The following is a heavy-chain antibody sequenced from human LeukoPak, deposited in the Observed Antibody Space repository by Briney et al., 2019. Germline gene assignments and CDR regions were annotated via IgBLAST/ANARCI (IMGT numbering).Heavy chain of an antibody. V-gene: IGHV4-34*01. Sequence: GSLRLSCAASGFTVSSNYMSWIRQPPGKGLEWVGEINNSGSTNYNPSLRSRVTMSVDTSKNQFSLNLRSVTAADTAVYYCTRHSEYSKSSGYNKWGQGTLVTVSS. D-gene: IGHD1-14*01. J-gene: IGHJ4*02. CDR3: TRHSEYSKSSGYNK. CDR1: GFTVSSNY. CDR2: INNSGST.